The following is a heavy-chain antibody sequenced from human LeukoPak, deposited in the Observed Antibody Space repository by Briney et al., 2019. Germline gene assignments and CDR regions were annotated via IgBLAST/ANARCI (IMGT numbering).Heavy chain of an antibody. CDR3: ANGYCSGGSCYPDFDY. D-gene: IGHD2-15*01. V-gene: IGHV1-46*01. Sequence: EASVKVSCKASGYTFTSYYMHWVRQAPGQGLEWMGIINPSGGSTSYAQKFQGRVTMTRGTSTSTVYMELSSLRSEDTAVYYCANGYCSGGSCYPDFDYWGQGTLVTVSS. CDR2: INPSGGST. J-gene: IGHJ4*02. CDR1: GYTFTSYY.